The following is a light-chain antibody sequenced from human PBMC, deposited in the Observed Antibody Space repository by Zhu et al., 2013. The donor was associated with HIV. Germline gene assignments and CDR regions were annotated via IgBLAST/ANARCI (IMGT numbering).Light chain of an antibody. J-gene: IGKJ4*01. CDR1: QNIRSN. CDR3: QQYNKWPELT. CDR2: DAS. Sequence: EVVMTQSPATLSVSPGESATLSCRASQNIRSNLAWYQRRPGQAPRLLIFDASTRATGFPARFSGSGSGTEFTLTISSLQSEDFAIYYCQQYNKWPELTFGGGTKVEI. V-gene: IGKV3-15*01.